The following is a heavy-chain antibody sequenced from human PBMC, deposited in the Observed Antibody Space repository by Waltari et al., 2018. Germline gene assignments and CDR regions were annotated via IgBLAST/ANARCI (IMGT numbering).Heavy chain of an antibody. D-gene: IGHD2-15*01. V-gene: IGHV1-24*01. Sequence: QVQVVQSGAEVKKSGASVKVSCKVSGYTLSGFSIHWVRQIPGKGLEWMGRFDREDGERLYAERFQGRVTMTEDTPTDTAYMSLSSLRSEDSAVYYCHLMARHIVVFEGGTPSYFSYMDVWGRGTTVTVSS. CDR2: FDREDGER. CDR3: HLMARHIVVFEGGTPSYFSYMDV. CDR1: GYTLSGFS. J-gene: IGHJ6*03.